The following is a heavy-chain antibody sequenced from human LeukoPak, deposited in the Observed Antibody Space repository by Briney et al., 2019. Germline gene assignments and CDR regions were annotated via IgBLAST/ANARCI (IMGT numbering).Heavy chain of an antibody. CDR2: IYYSGST. D-gene: IGHD3-3*01. Sequence: SETLSLTCTVSGGSISSYYWSWIRQPPGKGLEWIGYIYYSGSTNYNPSLKSRVTISVDTSKNQFSLKLSSVTAADTAVYHCARLVEREYYDFWSRFPASDAFDIWGQGTMVTVSS. CDR1: GGSISSYY. J-gene: IGHJ3*02. CDR3: ARLVEREYYDFWSRFPASDAFDI. V-gene: IGHV4-59*01.